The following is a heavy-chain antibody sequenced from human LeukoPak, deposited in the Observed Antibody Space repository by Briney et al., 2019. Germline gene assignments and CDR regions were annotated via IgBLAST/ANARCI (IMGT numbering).Heavy chain of an antibody. Sequence: GGSLRLSCAASGFTFSSYDMHWVRQATGKGLEWVSAIGTAGDTYYPGSVKGRFTISRENAKNSLYLQMNSLRAGDTAVYYCARGIWFGELYDYWGQGTMVTVSS. CDR1: GFTFSSYD. CDR2: IGTAGDT. J-gene: IGHJ4*02. CDR3: ARGIWFGELYDY. V-gene: IGHV3-13*01. D-gene: IGHD3-10*01.